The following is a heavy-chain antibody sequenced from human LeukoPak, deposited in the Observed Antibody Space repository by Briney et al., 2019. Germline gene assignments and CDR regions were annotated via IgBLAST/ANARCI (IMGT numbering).Heavy chain of an antibody. J-gene: IGHJ4*02. V-gene: IGHV1-46*01. Sequence: ASVKVSCKASGYTFTSYYMHWVRQAPGQGLEWMGIINPSGGSTSYAQKFQGRVTMTRDTSTSTVYMELSSLRSEDTAVYYCARARYVILRPSYYFDYWGQGTLVTVSP. CDR1: GYTFTSYY. CDR2: INPSGGST. D-gene: IGHD3-3*01. CDR3: ARARYVILRPSYYFDY.